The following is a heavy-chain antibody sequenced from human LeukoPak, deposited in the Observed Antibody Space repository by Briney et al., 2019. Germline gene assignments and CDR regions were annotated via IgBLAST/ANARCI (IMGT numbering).Heavy chain of an antibody. D-gene: IGHD6-13*01. CDR2: INHSGST. CDR1: GGSFSGYY. Sequence: SETLSLTCAVYGGSFSGYYWSWIRQPPGKGLEWIGEINHSGSTNYNPSLKSRVTISVDTSKNQFSLKLSSVTAADTAVYYCARRRSSSWYGWLPSAYYFDYWGQGTLVTVSS. V-gene: IGHV4-34*01. J-gene: IGHJ4*02. CDR3: ARRRSSSWYGWLPSAYYFDY.